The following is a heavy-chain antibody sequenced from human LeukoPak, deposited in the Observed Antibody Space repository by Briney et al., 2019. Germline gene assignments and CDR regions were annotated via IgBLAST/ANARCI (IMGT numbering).Heavy chain of an antibody. CDR3: AKAPIPSRSIAAAGGTYNWFDP. J-gene: IGHJ5*02. CDR2: ISGSGGST. D-gene: IGHD6-13*01. Sequence: PGGSLRPSCAASGFTFSSYAMSWVRQAPGKGLEWVSAISGSGGSTYYADSVKGRFTISRDNSKNTLYLQMNSLRAEDTAVYYCAKAPIPSRSIAAAGGTYNWFDPWGQGTLVTVSS. V-gene: IGHV3-23*01. CDR1: GFTFSSYA.